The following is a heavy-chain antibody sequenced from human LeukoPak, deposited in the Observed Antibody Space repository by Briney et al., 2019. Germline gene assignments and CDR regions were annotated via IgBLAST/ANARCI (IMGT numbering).Heavy chain of an antibody. J-gene: IGHJ4*02. D-gene: IGHD3-16*02. V-gene: IGHV1-18*01. CDR1: GYTFTSYG. Sequence: ASVKVSCKASGYTFTSYGISWVRQAPGQGLEWMGWISAYNGNTNYAQKLQGRVTMTTETSTSTAYMELRSLTSDDTAVYYCARDRTYYDYVWGSYRPFGFGYWGQGTLVTVSS. CDR3: ARDRTYYDYVWGSYRPFGFGY. CDR2: ISAYNGNT.